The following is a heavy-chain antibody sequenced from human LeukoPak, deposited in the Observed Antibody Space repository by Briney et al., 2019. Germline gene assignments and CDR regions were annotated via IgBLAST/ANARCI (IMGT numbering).Heavy chain of an antibody. D-gene: IGHD6-19*01. J-gene: IGHJ6*03. CDR3: ARAEYSSGWFENYYYYYMDV. CDR1: GGTFSSYA. CDR2: IIPIFGTA. V-gene: IGHV1-69*13. Sequence: SVKVSCKASGGTFSSYAISWVRQAPGQGLEWMGGIIPIFGTANYAQKFQGRVTITADESTSTAYMELSSLRSEDTAVYYCARAEYSSGWFENYYYYYMDVWGKGTTVTISS.